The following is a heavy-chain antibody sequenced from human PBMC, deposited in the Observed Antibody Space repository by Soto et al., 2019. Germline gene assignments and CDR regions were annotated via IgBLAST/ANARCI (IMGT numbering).Heavy chain of an antibody. V-gene: IGHV1-8*01. D-gene: IGHD6-6*01. CDR2: MNPNSGTT. CDR3: ARGRGAARPTYYYYFLDV. J-gene: IGHJ6*03. CDR1: GYTFTGYD. Sequence: QVQLVQSGAEVKRPGASVKVSCKASGYTFTGYDINWVRQATGQGLEWMGWMNPNSGTTGYAQKFQGRVTMTRNTSISTAYMELSGLRSEDTAVYYCARGRGAARPTYYYYFLDVWGNGTTVTVSS.